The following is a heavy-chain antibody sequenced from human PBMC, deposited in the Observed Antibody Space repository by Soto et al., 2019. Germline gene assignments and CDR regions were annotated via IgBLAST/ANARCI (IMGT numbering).Heavy chain of an antibody. CDR3: ARVGGDGSGSYYNRAPGAFVI. D-gene: IGHD3-10*01. J-gene: IGHJ3*02. Sequence: QVQLVESGGGVVQPGRSLRLSCAASGFTFSSYGMHWVRQAPGKGLEWVAVIWYDGSNKYYADSVKGRFTISRDNSKNALYLQMNSLRAEDTAVYYCARVGGDGSGSYYNRAPGAFVIWGQGTMVTVSS. CDR2: IWYDGSNK. V-gene: IGHV3-33*01. CDR1: GFTFSSYG.